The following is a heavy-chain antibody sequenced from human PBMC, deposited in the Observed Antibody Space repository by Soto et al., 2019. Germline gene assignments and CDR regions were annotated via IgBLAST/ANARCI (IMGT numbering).Heavy chain of an antibody. D-gene: IGHD1-26*01. CDR1: GFTVTSNY. V-gene: IGHV3-23*01. CDR2: ISGSGFKK. Sequence: PGGSLRLSCAASGFTVTSNYMDWVRQAPGKGLEWSSSISGSGFKKYYADSVKGRFTISRDNSKSTVYLELNNLSAEDTAVYHCAKNQGVELVPLATVDWFDPWGQGSVVTVSS. CDR3: AKNQGVELVPLATVDWFDP. J-gene: IGHJ5*02.